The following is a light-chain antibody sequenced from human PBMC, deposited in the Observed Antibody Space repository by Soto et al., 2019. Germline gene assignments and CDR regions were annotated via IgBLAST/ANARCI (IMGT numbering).Light chain of an antibody. CDR1: QDISGW. Sequence: ESQMIQYQFSVYTYLRDRVTIACRASQDISGWLAWYQQKPGRAPKLLIYAASSLQSGVPTRFAGNGSGTSFTLTITSLQPEDFATYYCLQADNFPITFGQGTRLEI. CDR3: LQADNFPIT. V-gene: IGKV1-12*01. J-gene: IGKJ5*01. CDR2: AAS.